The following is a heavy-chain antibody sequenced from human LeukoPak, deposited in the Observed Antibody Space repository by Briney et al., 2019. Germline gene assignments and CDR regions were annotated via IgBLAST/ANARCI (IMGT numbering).Heavy chain of an antibody. D-gene: IGHD6-13*01. CDR1: GYTFTGYY. CDR3: ARDAYSSSWYVFFDY. Sequence: ASVKVSCKAFGYTFTGYYMHWVRQAPGQGLEWMGWINPNIGGTEYAQKFQGRVTMTRDTSISTLYMDLSRLTSDDTAVYYCARDAYSSSWYVFFDYWGQGTLVTVSS. J-gene: IGHJ4*02. CDR2: INPNIGGT. V-gene: IGHV1-2*02.